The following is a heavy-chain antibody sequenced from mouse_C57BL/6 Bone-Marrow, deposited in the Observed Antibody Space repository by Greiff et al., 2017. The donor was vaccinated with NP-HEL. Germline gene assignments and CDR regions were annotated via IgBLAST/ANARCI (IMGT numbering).Heavy chain of an antibody. CDR1: GFTFSSYG. J-gene: IGHJ3*01. Sequence: EVQRVESGGDLVKPGGSLKLSCAASGFTFSSYGMSWVRQTPDKRLEWVATISSGGSYTYYPDSVKGRFTISRDNAKNTLYLQMSSLKSEDTAMYYCARLYYYGSRGFAYWGQGTLVTVSA. CDR3: ARLYYYGSRGFAY. D-gene: IGHD1-1*01. CDR2: ISSGGSYT. V-gene: IGHV5-6*01.